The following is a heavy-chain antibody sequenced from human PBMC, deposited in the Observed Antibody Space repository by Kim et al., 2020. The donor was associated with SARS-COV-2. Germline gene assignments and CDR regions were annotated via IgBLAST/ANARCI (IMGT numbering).Heavy chain of an antibody. CDR3: ARSKVGTPHWFDP. Sequence: SETLSLTCTVSGGSISSSSYYWGWIRQPPGKGLEWIGSIYYSGSTYYNPSLKSRVTISVDTSKNQFSLKLSSVTAADTAVYYCARSKVGTPHWFDPWGQGTLVTVSS. V-gene: IGHV4-39*01. CDR1: GGSISSSSYY. CDR2: IYYSGST. J-gene: IGHJ5*02. D-gene: IGHD1-1*01.